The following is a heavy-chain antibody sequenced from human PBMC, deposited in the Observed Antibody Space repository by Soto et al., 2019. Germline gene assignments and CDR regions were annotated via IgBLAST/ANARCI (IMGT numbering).Heavy chain of an antibody. D-gene: IGHD4-17*01. V-gene: IGHV4-34*01. J-gene: IGHJ4*02. CDR3: ARLDYAGDN. CDR2: INHSGST. CDR1: GGSFSGYY. Sequence: SETLSLTCAVYGGSFSGYYWSWIRQPPGKGLEWIGEINHSGSTNYNPSLKSRVTISVDTSKNQFSLKLSSVTAADTAVYYCARLDYAGDNWGRGTLVTVSS.